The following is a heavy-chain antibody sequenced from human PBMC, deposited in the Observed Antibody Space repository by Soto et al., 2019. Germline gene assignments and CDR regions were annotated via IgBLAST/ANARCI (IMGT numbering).Heavy chain of an antibody. D-gene: IGHD1-26*01. V-gene: IGHV3-74*01. CDR3: ARGGYSGRSRGPFDS. J-gene: IGHJ4*02. CDR1: GFTFSSFW. Sequence: EVQLVESGGGLVQPGGSLRLSCAASGFTFSSFWMHWVRQAPGKGLVWVSRINSDGSSASYADSVKGRFTISRDNAKNTLYLQMNSLRGEDTAVYYCARGGYSGRSRGPFDSWGQGTLVTVSS. CDR2: INSDGSSA.